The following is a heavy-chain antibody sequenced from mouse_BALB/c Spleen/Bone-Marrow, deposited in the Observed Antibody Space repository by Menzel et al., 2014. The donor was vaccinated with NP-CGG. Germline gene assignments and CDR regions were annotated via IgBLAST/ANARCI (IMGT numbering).Heavy chain of an antibody. CDR3: ARSTARATWFAY. CDR1: GFDFSRYW. J-gene: IGHJ3*01. V-gene: IGHV4-1*02. Sequence: EVKVVDSGGGLVQPGGSLKLSCAASGFDFSRYWMSWVRQAPGKGLEWIGEINPDSSTINYTPSLKDKFIISRDNAKNTLYLQMYKVRSEDTALYYCARSTARATWFAYWGQGTLVTVSA. CDR2: INPDSSTI. D-gene: IGHD3-2*01.